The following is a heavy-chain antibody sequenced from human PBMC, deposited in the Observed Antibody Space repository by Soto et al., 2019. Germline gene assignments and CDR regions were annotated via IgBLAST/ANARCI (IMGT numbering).Heavy chain of an antibody. J-gene: IGHJ4*02. Sequence: GASVKVSCKASGYTFTSYDIYWVRQATGQGLEWMGWMNHNTGNSGYAQKFQGRVTMTSDTSISTAHMELSSLRSEDTAVYYCARRAETNGWNGFGADKYYFDFWGQGTLVTVPQ. CDR2: MNHNTGNS. CDR1: GYTFTSYD. D-gene: IGHD1-1*01. CDR3: ARRAETNGWNGFGADKYYFDF. V-gene: IGHV1-8*01.